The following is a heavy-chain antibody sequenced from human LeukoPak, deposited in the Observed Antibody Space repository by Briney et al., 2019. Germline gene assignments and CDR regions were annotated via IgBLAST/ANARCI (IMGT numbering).Heavy chain of an antibody. CDR3: ARETTRDRFMDV. CDR2: IYHSGST. D-gene: IGHD4-17*01. Sequence: SETLSLTCTVSGYSISSGYNWGWLRQPPGKGLEWIGSIYHSGSTYYNPSLKSRVTISVDTSKNQFSLKLSSVTAADTAVYYCARETTRDRFMDVWGKGTTVTVSS. CDR1: GYSISSGYN. J-gene: IGHJ6*03. V-gene: IGHV4-38-2*02.